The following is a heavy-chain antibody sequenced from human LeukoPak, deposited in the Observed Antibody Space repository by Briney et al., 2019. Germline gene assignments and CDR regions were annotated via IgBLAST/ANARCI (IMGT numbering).Heavy chain of an antibody. CDR2: INPNSGGT. V-gene: IGHV1-2*02. J-gene: IGHJ4*02. CDR1: GYTFTSYG. CDR3: ATVEMATIRFDY. D-gene: IGHD5-24*01. Sequence: PAASVKVSCKASGYTFTSYGISWVRQAPGQGLEWMGWINPNSGGTNYAQKFQGRVTMTRDTSISTAYMELSRLRSDDTAVYYCATVEMATIRFDYWGQGTLVTVSS.